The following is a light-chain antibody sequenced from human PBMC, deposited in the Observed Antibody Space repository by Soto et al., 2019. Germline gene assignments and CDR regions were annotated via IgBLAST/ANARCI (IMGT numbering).Light chain of an antibody. J-gene: IGKJ5*01. Sequence: EIVLTQSPGPLSLSPGARATLSCRASQSVSSNLAWHQQKPGQAPRILMYDASTRATGISARFSGSGSGTEFTLTISSLQSEDFAVYYCQQYHNWPITFGQGTRLEIK. CDR1: QSVSSN. CDR3: QQYHNWPIT. V-gene: IGKV3-15*01. CDR2: DAS.